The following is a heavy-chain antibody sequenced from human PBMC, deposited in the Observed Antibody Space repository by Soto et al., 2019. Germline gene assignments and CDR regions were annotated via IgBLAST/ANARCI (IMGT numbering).Heavy chain of an antibody. D-gene: IGHD3-9*01. CDR1: GFTFSSYA. Sequence: QVQLVESGGGVVQPGRSLRLSCAASGFTFSSYAMHWVRQAPGKGLEWVAVISYDGSNKYYADSVKGRFTISRDNSKNTLYLQMNSLRAEDTAVYYCASEGPDYDWYYWGQGTLVTVSS. CDR3: ASEGPDYDWYY. CDR2: ISYDGSNK. V-gene: IGHV3-30-3*01. J-gene: IGHJ4*02.